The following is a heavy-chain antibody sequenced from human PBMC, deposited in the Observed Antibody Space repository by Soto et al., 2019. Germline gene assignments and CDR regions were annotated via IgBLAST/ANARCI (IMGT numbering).Heavy chain of an antibody. V-gene: IGHV1-18*01. CDR2: ISAYNGNT. CDR1: GYTFTSYG. D-gene: IGHD2-15*01. CDR3: AREYCSGGSCSGYYGMDV. Sequence: GASVKVSCKASGYTFTSYGISWVRQAPGQGLEWMGWISAYNGNTNYAQKLQGRVTMTTDTSTSTAYMELRSLRSDDTAVYYCAREYCSGGSCSGYYGMDVWGQGTTVTVSS. J-gene: IGHJ6*02.